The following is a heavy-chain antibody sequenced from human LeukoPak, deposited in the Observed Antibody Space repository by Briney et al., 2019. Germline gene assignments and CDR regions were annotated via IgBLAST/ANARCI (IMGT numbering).Heavy chain of an antibody. V-gene: IGHV3-23*01. CDR2: ISGSGGST. J-gene: IGHJ4*02. Sequence: PGGSLRLSCAASGFTFSSYAMSWIRQAPGKGLEWVSAISGSGGSTYYADSVKGRFTISRDNSKNTLYLQMNGLRAEDTAVYYCAKGLRYFDWFYFDYWGQGTLVTVSS. CDR3: AKGLRYFDWFYFDY. CDR1: GFTFSSYA. D-gene: IGHD3-9*01.